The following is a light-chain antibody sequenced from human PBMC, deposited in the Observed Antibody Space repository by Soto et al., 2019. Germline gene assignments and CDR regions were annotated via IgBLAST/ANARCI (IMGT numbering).Light chain of an antibody. V-gene: IGKV1-5*01. CDR2: DAS. CDR1: QTIGNW. J-gene: IGKJ1*01. CDR3: QQYNDEPWT. Sequence: DIQMTQSPSTLSASVGDRVTITCRASQTIGNWLAWYQQKQGKTPDLLSYDASSLESGVPLRFSGSGSGTEFTLTISSLQTDDSATYYCQQYNDEPWTFGQGTKVEIK.